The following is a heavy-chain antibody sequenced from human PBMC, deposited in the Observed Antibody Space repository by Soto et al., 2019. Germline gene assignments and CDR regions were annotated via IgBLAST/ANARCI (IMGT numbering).Heavy chain of an antibody. J-gene: IGHJ4*02. CDR3: ARVYYDNSANYRKTIFDY. V-gene: IGHV4-59*01. D-gene: IGHD3-22*01. CDR2: IYYSGTT. Sequence: SETLSLTCTVSGGSISSYYWNWIRQPPGKGLEWIGYIYYSGTTNYNPSLKSRLTISVDTSKNQFSLKLNSVTAADTAVYYCARVYYDNSANYRKTIFDYWGQGTLVTVSS. CDR1: GGSISSYY.